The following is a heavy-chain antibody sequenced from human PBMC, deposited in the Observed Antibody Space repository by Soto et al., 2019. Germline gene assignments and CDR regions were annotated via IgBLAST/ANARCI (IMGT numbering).Heavy chain of an antibody. CDR3: ARLRFVWDFDY. V-gene: IGHV4-59*08. J-gene: IGHJ4*02. CDR1: GGSISSYY. Sequence: SETLSLTCTVSGGSISSYYWSWIRQPPGKGLEWIGYIYYSGSTNYNPSLKSRVTISVDTSKNQFSLKLSSVTAADTAVYYCARLRFVWDFDYWGQGTLVTVSS. CDR2: IYYSGST. D-gene: IGHD3-10*01.